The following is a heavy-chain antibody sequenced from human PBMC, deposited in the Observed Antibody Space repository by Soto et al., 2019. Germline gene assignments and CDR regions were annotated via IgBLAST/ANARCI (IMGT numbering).Heavy chain of an antibody. CDR2: IYYSGST. V-gene: IGHV4-30-4*01. J-gene: IGHJ4*02. D-gene: IGHD4-17*01. CDR1: GGSISSGDYY. Sequence: QVQLQESGPGLVKPSQTLSLTCTVSGGSISSGDYYWSWIRQPPGKGLEWIGYIYYSGSTYYNPSPKGRGTISVGTAQNPFSLKLGSGAAADPAVEYWCLYGGYSVYFDYWGQGTLVTVSS. CDR3: CLYGGYSVYFDY.